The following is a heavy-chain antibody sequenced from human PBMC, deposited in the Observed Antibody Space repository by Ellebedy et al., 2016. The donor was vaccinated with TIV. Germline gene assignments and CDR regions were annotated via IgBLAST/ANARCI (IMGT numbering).Heavy chain of an antibody. Sequence: GESLKISXVASGFTFNSHWMHWVRLVPGKGLVWVSRINSDGSSATYADSVKGRFTISRDNAKNTVYLQMNSLRAEDTAVYYCARGATGENGMDVWGQGTTVTVSS. D-gene: IGHD1-14*01. CDR3: ARGATGENGMDV. CDR2: INSDGSSA. CDR1: GFTFNSHW. V-gene: IGHV3-74*01. J-gene: IGHJ6*02.